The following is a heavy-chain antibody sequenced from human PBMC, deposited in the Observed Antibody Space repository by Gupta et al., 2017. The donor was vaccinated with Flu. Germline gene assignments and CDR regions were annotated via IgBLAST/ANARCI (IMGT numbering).Heavy chain of an antibody. CDR3: ARGHWDS. Sequence: DVPLVESGGDLVQPGGSLHLLCAASGFNFRNYEFSWVRMAPGKGLEWVSYISRSAVTYYTDSVKGRFTISRDNAESSVYLKMNNLRAEVTAFCYCARGHWDSWGQGTLVTVSS. J-gene: IGHJ4*02. CDR1: GFNFRNYE. CDR2: ISRSAVT. V-gene: IGHV3-48*03.